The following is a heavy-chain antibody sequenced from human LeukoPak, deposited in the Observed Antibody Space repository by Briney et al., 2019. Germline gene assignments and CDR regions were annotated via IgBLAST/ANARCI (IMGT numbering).Heavy chain of an antibody. CDR1: GFSLSIYA. V-gene: IGHV3-7*05. CDR2: IKQDGSEK. D-gene: IGHD3-10*01. Sequence: GGALRLSCAASGFSLSIYAMNWVRQAPGKGLEWVANIKQDGSEKYYVDSVKGRFTISRDNAKNSLFLQMNSLRPEDTAVYYCVRGSSGTAVRGISWAWFDPWGQGTLVTVSS. CDR3: VRGSSGTAVRGISWAWFDP. J-gene: IGHJ5*02.